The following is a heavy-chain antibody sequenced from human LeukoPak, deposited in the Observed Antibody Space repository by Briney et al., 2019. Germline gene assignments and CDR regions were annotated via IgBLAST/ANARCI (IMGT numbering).Heavy chain of an antibody. CDR3: ARVPPITIFGVVQEGYNWFDP. V-gene: IGHV3-7*01. D-gene: IGHD3-3*01. CDR1: GFTFSSYW. J-gene: IGHJ5*02. Sequence: GGSLRLSCAASGFTFSSYWMSWVRQAPGKGLEWVGNIKQDGSEKYYVDSVKGRFTISRDNAKNSLYLQMNSLRAEDTAVYYCARVPPITIFGVVQEGYNWFDPWGQGTLVTVSS. CDR2: IKQDGSEK.